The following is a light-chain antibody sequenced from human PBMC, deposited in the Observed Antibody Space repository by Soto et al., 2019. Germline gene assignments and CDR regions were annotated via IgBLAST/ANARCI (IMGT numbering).Light chain of an antibody. V-gene: IGKV1-39*01. Sequence: DIQMTQSPSSLSASVGDRVTISCRASQSISTYLNWYQHKAGKAPKLLIYAASSLQSGVPSRFSGSGSGTDFTLTVSSLQPEDFATYYCQQSYSAPLTFGGGTKVEI. CDR3: QQSYSAPLT. CDR1: QSISTY. J-gene: IGKJ4*01. CDR2: AAS.